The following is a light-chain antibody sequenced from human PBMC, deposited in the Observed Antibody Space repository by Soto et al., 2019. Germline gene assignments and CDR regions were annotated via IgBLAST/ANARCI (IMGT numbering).Light chain of an antibody. CDR3: QQYYNTPHT. CDR1: QNILYNSNNKDY. J-gene: IGKJ2*01. Sequence: DIVMTQSPASLPVSLGERATINCKSSQNILYNSNNKDYLAWYQQKPGQPPKLLIYSASTRESGVPDRFSGSGSGTDFTLTISSLQAEDVAVYYCQQYYNTPHTFGQGTKLEIK. CDR2: SAS. V-gene: IGKV4-1*01.